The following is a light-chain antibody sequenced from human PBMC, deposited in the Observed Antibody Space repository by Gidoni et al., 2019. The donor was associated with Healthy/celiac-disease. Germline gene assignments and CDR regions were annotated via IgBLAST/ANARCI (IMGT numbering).Light chain of an antibody. J-gene: IGKJ2*01. CDR1: QSISIW. Sequence: DIQMTQSPSILSASVGDRVTITCRASQSISIWLAWYQQKPGKAPKLLIYAASSLESGVPSRFSGSVSGSEFTLTISSLQPYDFSSYYCQQYNSLDTFGQGTKLEIK. V-gene: IGKV1-5*01. CDR2: AAS. CDR3: QQYNSLDT.